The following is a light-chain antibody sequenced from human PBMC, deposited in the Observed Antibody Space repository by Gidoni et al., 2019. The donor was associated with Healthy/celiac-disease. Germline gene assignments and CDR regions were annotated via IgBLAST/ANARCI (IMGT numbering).Light chain of an antibody. CDR1: QSVSSY. CDR3: QQRSNWPLLT. CDR2: DAS. Sequence: EIVLTQSPATLSSSPGESATLSCRASQSVSSYLAWYQQKPGQAPRLLIYDASNRATGIPARFSGSGSGTDFTLTISSLEPEDFAVYYCQQRSNWPLLTFGGGTKVEIK. V-gene: IGKV3-11*01. J-gene: IGKJ4*01.